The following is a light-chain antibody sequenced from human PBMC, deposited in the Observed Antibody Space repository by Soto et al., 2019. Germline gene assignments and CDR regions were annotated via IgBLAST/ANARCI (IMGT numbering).Light chain of an antibody. V-gene: IGKV3-15*01. J-gene: IGKJ1*01. Sequence: EIVMTQSPATLSVSPGERATLSCRASQSVSSSLAWYQQKPGQAPRLLIYGASTRATGIPARFSGSGYGTDFTLTITSLQSEDFSVYYCQQYNNWWTFGQGTKVEIK. CDR2: GAS. CDR3: QQYNNWWT. CDR1: QSVSSS.